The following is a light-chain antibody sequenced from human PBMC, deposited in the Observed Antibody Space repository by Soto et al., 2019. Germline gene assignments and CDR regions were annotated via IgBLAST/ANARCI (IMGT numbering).Light chain of an antibody. Sequence: QSALTQPPSASGSPGQSVTISCTGTSSDVGGYNYVSWYQQHPGKPPKLMIYEVSKRPSGVPDRFSGSNSGNTASLTVSGLPAEDEADYYCRSYAGSNNVVFGGGTKLTVL. CDR2: EVS. J-gene: IGLJ2*01. CDR3: RSYAGSNNVV. V-gene: IGLV2-8*01. CDR1: SSDVGGYNY.